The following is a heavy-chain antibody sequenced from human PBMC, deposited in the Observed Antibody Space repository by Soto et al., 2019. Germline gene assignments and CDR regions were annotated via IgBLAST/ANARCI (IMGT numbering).Heavy chain of an antibody. J-gene: IGHJ4*02. V-gene: IGHV3-23*01. D-gene: IGHD3-9*01. CDR2: ISSSGSGGST. Sequence: GGSLRLSCAASGFTFSSYSMNWVRQAPGKGLEWVSSISSSGSGGSTYYADSVKGRFTISRDNSKNTLYLQMNSLRAEDTAVYYCAATYYDILTGPQGGQGTLVTVSS. CDR3: AATYYDILTGPQ. CDR1: GFTFSSYS.